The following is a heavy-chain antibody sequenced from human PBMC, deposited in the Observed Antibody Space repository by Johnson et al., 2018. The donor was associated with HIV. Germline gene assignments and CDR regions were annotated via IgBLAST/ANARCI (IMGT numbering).Heavy chain of an antibody. CDR3: ARKRGTGNNGAAFDI. CDR1: RFTFSDYY. J-gene: IGHJ3*02. D-gene: IGHD1/OR15-1a*01. CDR2: INWNGGRP. Sequence: VQLVESGGGWVKPGGSLRLSCAASRFTFSDYYMTWIRQAPGKGLEWVSGINWNGGRPGYADSVRGRFTISRDNAKNSLFLQMNSLRAEDTAFYYCARKRGTGNNGAAFDIWGQGTMVTVSS. V-gene: IGHV3-20*04.